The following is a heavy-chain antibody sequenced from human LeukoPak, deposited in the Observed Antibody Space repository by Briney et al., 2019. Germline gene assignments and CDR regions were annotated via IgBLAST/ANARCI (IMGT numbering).Heavy chain of an antibody. J-gene: IGHJ4*02. CDR2: ISGSGGST. V-gene: IGHV3-23*01. CDR1: GFTFSSYA. Sequence: PGGSLRLSCAASGFTFSSYAMNWVRQAPGKGLEWVSTISGSGGSTFYADSVKGRFTISRANSKNTVYLQMNSLSAEDTAVYFCARRDFLDGQWLHFDYWGQGTLVTISS. CDR3: ARRDFLDGQWLHFDY. D-gene: IGHD3-22*01.